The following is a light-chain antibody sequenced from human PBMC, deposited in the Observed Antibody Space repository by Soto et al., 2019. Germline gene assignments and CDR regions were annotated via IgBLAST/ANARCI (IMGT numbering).Light chain of an antibody. CDR3: APWDDSLNGFDV. CDR1: TSNIGSNY. Sequence: QSVLTQPPSASGTPGQGVTISCFGSTSNIGSNYVYWYQQLPGTAPKLLIYRNNQRPSGVPDRFSGSKSGTSASLAISGLRSDDEADYFCAPWDDSLNGFDVFGTGTKVTV. V-gene: IGLV1-47*01. CDR2: RNN. J-gene: IGLJ1*01.